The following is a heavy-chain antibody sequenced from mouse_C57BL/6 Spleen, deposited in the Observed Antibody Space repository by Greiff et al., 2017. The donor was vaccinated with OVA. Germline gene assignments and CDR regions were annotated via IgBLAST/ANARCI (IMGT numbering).Heavy chain of an antibody. V-gene: IGHV1-39*01. Sequence: VQLKQSGPELVKPGASVKISCKASGYSFTDYNMNWVKQSNGKSLEWIGVINPNYGTTSYNQKFKGKATLTVDQSSSTAYMQLNSLTSEDSAVYYCARSRNFDGYYDFDYWGQGTTLTVSS. J-gene: IGHJ2*01. CDR1: GYSFTDYN. CDR3: ARSRNFDGYYDFDY. CDR2: INPNYGTT. D-gene: IGHD2-3*01.